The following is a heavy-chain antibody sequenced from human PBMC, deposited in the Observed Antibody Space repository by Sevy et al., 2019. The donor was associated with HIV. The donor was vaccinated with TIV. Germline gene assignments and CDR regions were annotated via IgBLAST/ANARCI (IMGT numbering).Heavy chain of an antibody. CDR1: GFTFSTYA. CDR3: AREGDSRGYYPAPDAFDI. Sequence: GGSLRLSCAASGFTFSTYAMHWLRQAPGKGLEWVAVISYDGNNKYYADSVKGRFTVSRDNSKNTLYLQLNSLRPEDTAVFYCAREGDSRGYYPAPDAFDIWGQRTMVTVSS. D-gene: IGHD3-22*01. V-gene: IGHV3-30-3*01. J-gene: IGHJ3*02. CDR2: ISYDGNNK.